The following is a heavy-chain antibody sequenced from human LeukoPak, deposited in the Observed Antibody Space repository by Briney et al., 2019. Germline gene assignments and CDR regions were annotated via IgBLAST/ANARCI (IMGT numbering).Heavy chain of an antibody. CDR3: ARGAYCGGDCYLGYYYYYYMDV. J-gene: IGHJ6*03. CDR2: IYYSGST. D-gene: IGHD2-21*01. CDR1: GGSISSSSYY. Sequence: SETLSLTCTVSGGSISSSSYYWGWIRQPPGKGLEWIGSIYYSGSTYYNPSLKSRVTISVDTSKNQFSLKLSSVTAADTAVYYCARGAYCGGDCYLGYYYYYYMDVWGKGTTVTVSS. V-gene: IGHV4-39*07.